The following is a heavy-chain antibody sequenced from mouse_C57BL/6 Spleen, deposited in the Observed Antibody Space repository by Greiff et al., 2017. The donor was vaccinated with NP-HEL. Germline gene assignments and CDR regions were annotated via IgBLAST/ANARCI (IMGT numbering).Heavy chain of an antibody. CDR1: GYAFSSSW. CDR2: IYPGDGDT. D-gene: IGHD1-1*01. CDR3: AKDYARYYYAMDY. J-gene: IGHJ4*01. Sequence: QVQLQQSGPELVKPGASVKISCKASGYAFSSSWMNWVKQRPGKGLEWIGRIYPGDGDTNYNGKFKGKATLTADKSSSTAYMQLSSLTSEDSAVYFCAKDYARYYYAMDYWGQGTSVTVSS. V-gene: IGHV1-82*01.